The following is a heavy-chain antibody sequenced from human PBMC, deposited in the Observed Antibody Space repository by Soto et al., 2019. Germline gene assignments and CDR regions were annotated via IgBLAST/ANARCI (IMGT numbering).Heavy chain of an antibody. J-gene: IGHJ2*01. Sequence: QAQLVQSGAEMKQPGSSVKVSCKASGGTYSSYPINWVRQAPGHGLEWLGSFTPALGTANYPKKFQDRLTITADTSAITIYLELRSLRSEATFLYYCAREGGDGYGVEVYWFLDLWGRGTLVTVSS. D-gene: IGHD4-17*01. V-gene: IGHV1-69*06. CDR1: GGTYSSYP. CDR2: FTPALGTA. CDR3: AREGGDGYGVEVYWFLDL.